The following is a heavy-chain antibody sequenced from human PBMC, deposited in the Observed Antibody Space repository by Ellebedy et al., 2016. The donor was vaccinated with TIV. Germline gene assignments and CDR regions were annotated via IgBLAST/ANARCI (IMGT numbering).Heavy chain of an antibody. J-gene: IGHJ4*02. V-gene: IGHV3-30*02. CDR1: GFTFSSYG. Sequence: PGGSLRLSCAASGFTFSSYGMHWVRQAPGKGLEWVAFIRYDGSNKYYADSVKGRFTISRDNSKNTLYLQMNSLRAEDTAVYYCAKDFRLYFATPGSAFDYWGQGTLVTVSS. D-gene: IGHD3-9*01. CDR2: IRYDGSNK. CDR3: AKDFRLYFATPGSAFDY.